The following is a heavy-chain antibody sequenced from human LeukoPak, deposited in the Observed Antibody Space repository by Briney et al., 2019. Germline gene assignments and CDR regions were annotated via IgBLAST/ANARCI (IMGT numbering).Heavy chain of an antibody. Sequence: HPGGSLRLSCAASGFTFSSYWMHWVRQAPGKGLEWVANINHDGSEKYYVDSVKGRFTISRDNAMNSLYLQMNSLRAEDTAVYYCARGIVTGVDWFDPWGQGTLVIVSS. CDR3: ARGIVTGVDWFDP. D-gene: IGHD7-27*01. J-gene: IGHJ5*02. CDR2: INHDGSEK. CDR1: GFTFSSYW. V-gene: IGHV3-7*01.